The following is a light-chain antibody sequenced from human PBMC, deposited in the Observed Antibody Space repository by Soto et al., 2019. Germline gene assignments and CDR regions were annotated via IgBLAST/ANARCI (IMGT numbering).Light chain of an antibody. Sequence: SALTQPASVSGSPGQSITISCTGTSNDVGGYNYVSWYQQHPGIAPKLIIYDVSNRPSGASIRFSGSKSGNTASLTISGLQAEDEADYYCSSYKVSTMVFGGGTKLTVL. CDR3: SSYKVSTMV. CDR2: DVS. V-gene: IGLV2-14*01. CDR1: SNDVGGYNY. J-gene: IGLJ3*02.